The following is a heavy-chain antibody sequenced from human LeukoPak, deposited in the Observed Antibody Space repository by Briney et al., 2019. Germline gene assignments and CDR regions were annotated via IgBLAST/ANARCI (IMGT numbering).Heavy chain of an antibody. V-gene: IGHV3-23*01. D-gene: IGHD3-10*01. CDR3: AKRGIVIRGILVIGYHQEAYHYDF. CDR2: LRGNGDT. Sequence: GGSLRLSCAASGFTFSSYAMSWVCEAPARGLEWVSSLRGNGDTFYADSVKGRFTISRDTSLNTLYLQMTSLRAEDTAVYFCAKRGIVIRGILVIGYHQEAYHYDFWGQGVLVTVSS. CDR1: GFTFSSYA. J-gene: IGHJ4*02.